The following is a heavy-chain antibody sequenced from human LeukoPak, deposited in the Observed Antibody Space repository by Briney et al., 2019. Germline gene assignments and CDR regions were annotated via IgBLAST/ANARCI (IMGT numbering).Heavy chain of an antibody. Sequence: GRSLRLSCAASGFTFSSYEMNWVRQAPGKGLEWVSYISSSGSTIYYADSVKGRFTISRDNAKNSLYLQMNSLRAEDTAVYYCAISGPHSVDYWGQGTLVTVSS. V-gene: IGHV3-48*03. CDR2: ISSSGSTI. CDR3: AISGPHSVDY. D-gene: IGHD6-19*01. CDR1: GFTFSSYE. J-gene: IGHJ4*02.